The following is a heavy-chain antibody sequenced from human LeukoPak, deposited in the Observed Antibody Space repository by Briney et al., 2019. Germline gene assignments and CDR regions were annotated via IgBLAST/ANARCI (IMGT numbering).Heavy chain of an antibody. Sequence: SETLSLSCTVSGGSISSYYWSWIRQPPGKGLEWIGYIYYSGSTNYNPSLKSRVTISVDTSKNQFSLKLSSVTAAATAVYYCARMVVAATWTNYYYYYMDVWGKGTTVTVSS. J-gene: IGHJ6*03. D-gene: IGHD2-15*01. CDR2: IYYSGST. CDR3: ARMVVAATWTNYYYYYMDV. V-gene: IGHV4-59*01. CDR1: GGSISSYY.